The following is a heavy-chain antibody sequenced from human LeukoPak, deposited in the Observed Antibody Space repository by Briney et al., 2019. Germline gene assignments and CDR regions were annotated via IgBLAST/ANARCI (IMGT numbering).Heavy chain of an antibody. J-gene: IGHJ5*02. CDR1: CGSISSYY. V-gene: IGHV4-59*01. Sequence: SETLSLTCTVSCGSISSYYWSWIRQPPGKGLEWIGYIYYSGSTNYNPSLKSRVTISVDTSKNQFSLKLSSVTAADTAVYYCARELVVVPAASNWFDPWGQGTLVTVSS. D-gene: IGHD2-2*01. CDR3: ARELVVVPAASNWFDP. CDR2: IYYSGST.